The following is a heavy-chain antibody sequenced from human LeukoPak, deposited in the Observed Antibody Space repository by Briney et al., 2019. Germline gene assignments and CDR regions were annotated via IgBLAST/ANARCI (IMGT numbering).Heavy chain of an antibody. V-gene: IGHV3-48*02. CDR2: ISSSSSTI. J-gene: IGHJ6*02. Sequence: GGSLRLSCAASVFTFSSYSMNWVRQAPGKGLEWVSYISSSSSTIYYADSVKGRFTISRDNAKNSLYLQMNSLRDEDTAVYYCAREGSSSSWYSIYYYYYGMDVWGQGTTVTVSS. D-gene: IGHD6-13*01. CDR1: VFTFSSYS. CDR3: AREGSSSSWYSIYYYYYGMDV.